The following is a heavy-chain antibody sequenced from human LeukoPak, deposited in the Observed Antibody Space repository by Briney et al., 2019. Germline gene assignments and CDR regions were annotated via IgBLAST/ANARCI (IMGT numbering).Heavy chain of an antibody. CDR1: VFTFSHFA. V-gene: IGHV3-23*01. CDR2: ISGSGGST. D-gene: IGHD4-17*01. J-gene: IGHJ3*01. Sequence: PGGPLRLSCAASVFTFSHFAMIWVPRARGKALEGVSPISGSGGSTYYADSVKGRITISRDNCRNTLYLQMNSLRVEDTAVYYCAKERTVTTRGSAFDFWGQGTLITVSS. CDR3: AKERTVTTRGSAFDF.